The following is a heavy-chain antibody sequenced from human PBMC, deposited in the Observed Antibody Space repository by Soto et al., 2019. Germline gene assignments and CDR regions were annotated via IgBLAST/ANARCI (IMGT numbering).Heavy chain of an antibody. D-gene: IGHD6-13*01. V-gene: IGHV3-33*01. J-gene: IGHJ6*02. CDR2: IWYDGSNK. Sequence: QVPLVESGGGVVQPGRSLRLSCAASGFTFSSYGMHWVRQAPGKGLEWVAVIWYDGSNKYYADSVKGRFTISRDNSKNTLYLQMNSLRAEDTAVYYCARANIAAAGRYYYYGMDVWGQGTTVTVSS. CDR1: GFTFSSYG. CDR3: ARANIAAAGRYYYYGMDV.